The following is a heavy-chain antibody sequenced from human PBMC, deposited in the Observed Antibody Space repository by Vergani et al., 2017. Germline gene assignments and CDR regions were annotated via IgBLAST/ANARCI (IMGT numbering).Heavy chain of an antibody. CDR1: GFTVSSNY. CDR3: ARDYDYGDYEVGFDY. V-gene: IGHV3-66*02. CDR2: IYSGGST. Sequence: EVQLVESGGGLVQPGGSLRLSCAASGFTVSSNYMSWVRQAPGKGLEWVSVIYSGGSTYYADSVKGRFTISRDNSKNTLYLQMNSLRAEDTAVYYCARDYDYGDYEVGFDYWGQGTLVTVSS. D-gene: IGHD4-17*01. J-gene: IGHJ4*02.